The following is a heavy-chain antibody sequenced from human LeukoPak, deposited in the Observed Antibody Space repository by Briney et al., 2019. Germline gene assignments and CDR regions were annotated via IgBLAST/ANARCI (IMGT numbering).Heavy chain of an antibody. CDR3: ARDAGGYGMDV. CDR2: MQSGGST. V-gene: IGHV3-53*01. Sequence: PGGSLRLSCAAWRNTVSSKYTSWVRQAPGKGLEWVSVMQSGGSTYYADSVKGRFTISRDNAKNSLYLQMNSLRAEDTAVYYSARDAGGYGMDVWGQGTTVTVSS. D-gene: IGHD3-16*01. J-gene: IGHJ6*02. CDR1: RNTVSSKY.